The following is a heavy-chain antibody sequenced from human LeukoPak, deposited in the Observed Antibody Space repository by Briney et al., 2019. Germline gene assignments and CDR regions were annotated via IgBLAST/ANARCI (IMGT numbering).Heavy chain of an antibody. Sequence: GGSLRLSCAASGFTFSDYYMSWIRQAPGKGLEWVSYISSSGSTIYYADSVKGRFTISRDNGKNSLYLQMNSLRAEDTAVYYCVRAGAYDYVWGSYLDYWGQGTLVTVSS. D-gene: IGHD3-16*02. V-gene: IGHV3-11*01. CDR1: GFTFSDYY. CDR3: VRAGAYDYVWGSYLDY. J-gene: IGHJ4*02. CDR2: ISSSGSTI.